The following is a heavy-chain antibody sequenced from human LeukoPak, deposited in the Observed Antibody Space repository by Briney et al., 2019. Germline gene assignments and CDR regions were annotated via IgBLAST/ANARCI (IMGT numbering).Heavy chain of an antibody. V-gene: IGHV4-39*01. CDR3: ARHKDYYYSYMDV. CDR1: GGSISTSNYY. Sequence: SETLSLTCTVSGGSISTSNYYWGWIRQPPGKGLEWIGTIYYSGSTYYNPSLTSRVTISVDTSKNQFSLKLSSVTAADTAVYYCARHKDYYYSYMDVWGKGTTVTISS. J-gene: IGHJ6*03. CDR2: IYYSGST.